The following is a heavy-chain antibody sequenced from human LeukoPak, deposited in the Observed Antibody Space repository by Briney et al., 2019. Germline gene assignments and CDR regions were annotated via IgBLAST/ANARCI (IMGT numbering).Heavy chain of an antibody. D-gene: IGHD3-3*01. CDR3: AKDGILEWLLSYYYYYMDV. V-gene: IGHV3-30*02. J-gene: IGHJ6*03. CDR1: GFTFSSYG. CDR2: IRYDGSNK. Sequence: GGSLRLSCAASGFTFSSYGMHWVRQAPGKRLEWVAFIRYDGSNKYYADSVKGRFTISRDNSKNTLYLQMNSLRAEDTAVYYCAKDGILEWLLSYYYYYMDVWGKGTTVTVSS.